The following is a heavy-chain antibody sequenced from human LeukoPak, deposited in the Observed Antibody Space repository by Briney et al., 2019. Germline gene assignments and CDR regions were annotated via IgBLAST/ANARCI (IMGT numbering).Heavy chain of an antibody. CDR1: GFTFSSYW. Sequence: GGSLRLSCAVSGFTFSSYWMNWVRQAPGKGLEWVANIIQDGSLTYYVDSVRGRFTISRDDAKSLLYLQMNSLRAEDTAVYYCARDPNGDPAFDIWGQGTMVTVSS. CDR3: ARDPNGDPAFDI. CDR2: IIQDGSLT. V-gene: IGHV3-7*01. J-gene: IGHJ3*02.